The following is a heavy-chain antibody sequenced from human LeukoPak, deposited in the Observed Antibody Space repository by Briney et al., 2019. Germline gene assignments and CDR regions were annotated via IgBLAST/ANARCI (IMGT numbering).Heavy chain of an antibody. CDR2: IGGSGGST. J-gene: IGHJ3*02. Sequence: GGSLRLSCAASGFTFSSYAMSWVRQAPGKGLEWVSAIGGSGGSTYYADSVKGRFTISRDNSKNTLYLQMNSLRAEDTAVYYCAKDKSGYCSSTSCYVWAAFDIWGQGTMVTVSS. CDR3: AKDKSGYCSSTSCYVWAAFDI. CDR1: GFTFSSYA. V-gene: IGHV3-23*01. D-gene: IGHD2-2*01.